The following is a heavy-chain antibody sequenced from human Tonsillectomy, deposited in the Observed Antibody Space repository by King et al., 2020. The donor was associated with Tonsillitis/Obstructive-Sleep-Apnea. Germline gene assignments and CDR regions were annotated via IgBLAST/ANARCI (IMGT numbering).Heavy chain of an antibody. CDR3: ARVRNSGYDILTGYGPGLWFDY. D-gene: IGHD3-9*01. CDR2: IYSGGST. J-gene: IGHJ4*02. V-gene: IGHV3-66*01. CDR1: GFTVSSNY. Sequence: VQLVESGGGLVQPGGSLRLSCAASGFTVSSNYMSWVRQAPGKGLEWVSVIYSGGSTYYADSVKGRFTISRDNSKNTLYLQMNSLRAEDTAVYYCARVRNSGYDILTGYGPGLWFDYWGQGTLVTVSS.